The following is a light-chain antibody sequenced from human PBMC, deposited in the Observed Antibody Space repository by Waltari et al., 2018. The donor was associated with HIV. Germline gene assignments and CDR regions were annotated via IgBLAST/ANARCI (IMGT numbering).Light chain of an antibody. V-gene: IGLV2-14*01. CDR2: EVT. Sequence: QSALTQPASVSGSPGQSITISCTGTSFDVGDYNYVSWYQQHPDKAPKLLIYEVTNRPAGVSNRFSGSKSGNTASLTISGLQAENEADYYCITYRSGVTLMFGGGTNLTVL. J-gene: IGLJ3*02. CDR3: ITYRSGVTLM. CDR1: SFDVGDYNY.